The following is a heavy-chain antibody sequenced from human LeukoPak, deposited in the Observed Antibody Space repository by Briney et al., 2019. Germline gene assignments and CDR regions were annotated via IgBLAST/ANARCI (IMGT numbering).Heavy chain of an antibody. CDR1: GFTYSTYA. D-gene: IGHD6-13*01. V-gene: IGHV3-23*01. CDR2: VSGSGGST. CDR3: AKAVRGYSSSSDY. J-gene: IGHJ4*02. Sequence: GGSLRLSCAASGFTYSTYAMAWVRRAPGKGLEWVSVVSGSGGSTYYADSVKGRFTISRDNSKNTLYLQMNSLRAEDTAVYYCAKAVRGYSSSSDYWGQGTLVTVSS.